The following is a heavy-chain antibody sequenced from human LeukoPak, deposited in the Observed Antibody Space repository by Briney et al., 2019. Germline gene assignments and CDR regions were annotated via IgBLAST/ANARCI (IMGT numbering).Heavy chain of an antibody. V-gene: IGHV3-9*01. CDR1: GFIFDDYA. CDR2: ISWNSGSI. CDR3: AKVVLRFLEWLFAYNWFDP. D-gene: IGHD3-3*01. J-gene: IGHJ5*02. Sequence: SLRLSCAASGFIFDDYAMHWVRQAPGKGLEWVSGISWNSGSIGYADSVKGRFTISRDNAKNSLYLQMNSLRAEDTALYYCAKVVLRFLEWLFAYNWFDPWGQGTLVTVSS.